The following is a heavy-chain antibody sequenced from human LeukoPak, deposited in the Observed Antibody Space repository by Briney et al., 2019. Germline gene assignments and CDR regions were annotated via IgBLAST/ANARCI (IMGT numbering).Heavy chain of an antibody. CDR2: VNHSGTT. D-gene: IGHD2-21*01. J-gene: IGHJ4*02. Sequence: MTSETLSLTCAVYGGSFSGYFWTWIRQTPGKGLEWIGEVNHSGTTNYNPSLKSRVNISVDPSKNQFALSLTSLTAADSAVYYCARAVGRLPLIGVTPQVRCPFHFDYWGQGSLVAASS. V-gene: IGHV4-34*01. CDR1: GGSFSGYF. CDR3: ARAVGRLPLIGVTPQVRCPFHFDY.